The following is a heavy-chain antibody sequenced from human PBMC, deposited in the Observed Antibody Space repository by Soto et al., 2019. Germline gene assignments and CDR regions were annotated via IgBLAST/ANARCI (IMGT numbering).Heavy chain of an antibody. CDR1: GFTFSGSA. Sequence: GGSLRLSCAASGFTFSGSAMHWVRQASGKGLEWVGRIRSKANSYATAYAVSVKGRFTISREDSKNTAYLQMNSLKTEDTAVYYCTTTLRFLEWSQLAEFVDYYYGMDVWGQGTTVTVSS. CDR2: IRSKANSYAT. J-gene: IGHJ6*02. CDR3: TTTLRFLEWSQLAEFVDYYYGMDV. V-gene: IGHV3-73*01. D-gene: IGHD3-3*01.